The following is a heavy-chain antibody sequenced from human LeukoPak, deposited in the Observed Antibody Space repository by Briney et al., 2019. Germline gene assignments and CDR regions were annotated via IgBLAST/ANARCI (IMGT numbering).Heavy chain of an antibody. CDR3: ATFGYYDFLGPHYFDY. V-gene: IGHV3-23*01. CDR2: ISGSGGST. Sequence: GGSLRLSCAASGFTFSSYAMSWVRQAPGKGMEWVSAISGSGGSTYYADSVKGRFTISRDNSKNTLYLQMNSLRAEDTAVYYCATFGYYDFLGPHYFDYWGQGTLVTVSS. CDR1: GFTFSSYA. D-gene: IGHD3-3*01. J-gene: IGHJ4*02.